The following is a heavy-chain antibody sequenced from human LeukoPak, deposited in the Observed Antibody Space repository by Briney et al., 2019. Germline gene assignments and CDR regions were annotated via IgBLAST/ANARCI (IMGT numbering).Heavy chain of an antibody. V-gene: IGHV3-21*04. CDR1: GFTFSSYS. D-gene: IGHD6-19*01. Sequence: PGGSLRLSCAASGFTFSSYSMNWVRQAPGKGLEWVSSISSSSSYIYYADSVKGRFTISRDNSKNSLYLQMNSLRTEDTALYYCAKDLSSGYSSGWYRGNGMDVWGQGTTVTVSS. CDR2: ISSSSSYI. CDR3: AKDLSSGYSSGWYRGNGMDV. J-gene: IGHJ6*02.